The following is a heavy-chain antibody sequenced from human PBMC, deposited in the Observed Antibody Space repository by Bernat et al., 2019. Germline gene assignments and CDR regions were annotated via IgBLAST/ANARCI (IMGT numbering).Heavy chain of an antibody. J-gene: IGHJ4*02. V-gene: IGHV1-18*01. Sequence: QVQLVQSGAEVKKPGASVKVSCKASGYTFTSYGISWVRQAPGQGLEWMGWISAYNGNTNYAQKLQGRVTMTTDTSTSTAYMELRSLKSDDTAVYYCASGYCSGGSCYYFDYWGQGTLVTVSS. CDR1: GYTFTSYG. CDR2: ISAYNGNT. CDR3: ASGYCSGGSCYYFDY. D-gene: IGHD2-15*01.